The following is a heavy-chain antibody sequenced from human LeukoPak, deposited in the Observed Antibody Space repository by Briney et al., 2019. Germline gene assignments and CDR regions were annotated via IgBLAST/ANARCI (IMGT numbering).Heavy chain of an antibody. CDR2: IRYDESDK. CDR3: AKGMWAPGEVTGTTGPADY. D-gene: IGHD2-21*02. CDR1: GFIFSTYG. Sequence: PGGSLRLSCAASGFIFSTYGMHWVRQAPGKGLEWVAFIRYDESDKYYADSVKGRFTISRDNSKNTLYLQMNSLRTGDTAVYYCAKGMWAPGEVTGTTGPADYWGQGTLVTVSS. V-gene: IGHV3-30*02. J-gene: IGHJ4*02.